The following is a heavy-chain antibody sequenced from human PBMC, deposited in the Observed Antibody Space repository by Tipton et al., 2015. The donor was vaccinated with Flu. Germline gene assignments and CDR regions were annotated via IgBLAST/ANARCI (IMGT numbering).Heavy chain of an antibody. D-gene: IGHD2-2*01. CDR3: ARDDGDIVVVPAARMVGCYGMDV. CDR2: IIPIFGTA. Sequence: QLVQSGAEVKKPGSSVKVSCKASGGTFSSYAISWVRQAPGQGLEWMGGIIPIFGTANYAQKFQGRVTITADESTSTAYMELSSLRSEDTAVYYCARDDGDIVVVPAARMVGCYGMDVWGQGTTVTVSS. CDR1: GGTFSSYA. J-gene: IGHJ6*02. V-gene: IGHV1-69*01.